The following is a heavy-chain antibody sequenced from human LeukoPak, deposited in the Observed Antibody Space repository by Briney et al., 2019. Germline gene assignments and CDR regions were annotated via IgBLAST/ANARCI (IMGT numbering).Heavy chain of an antibody. V-gene: IGHV3-48*03. Sequence: PGGSLRLSCAVSGFTFSSYEMNWVRQAPGKGLEWVSYISSRGTTIYYVDSVKGRFTISRDNAKNSLYLQMNSLRAEDTALYYCARERPGLNRDFGAQGPTVPVP. CDR1: GFTFSSYE. CDR2: ISSRGTTI. D-gene: IGHD1-14*01. J-gene: IGHJ6*02. CDR3: ARERPGLNRDF.